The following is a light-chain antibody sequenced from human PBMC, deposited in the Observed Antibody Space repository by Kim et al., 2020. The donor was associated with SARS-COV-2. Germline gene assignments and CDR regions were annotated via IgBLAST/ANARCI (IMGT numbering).Light chain of an antibody. J-gene: IGLJ2*01. Sequence: SSELTQDPAVSVALVQTVRVTCHGDSLRNYYASWYQQKPGQAPILVIYHKNSRPSGIPDRFSGSSSGNTASLTISGAQAEDEADYFCSSRDNTGNHVIFGGGTKLTVL. CDR1: SLRNYY. V-gene: IGLV3-19*01. CDR3: SSRDNTGNHVI. CDR2: HKN.